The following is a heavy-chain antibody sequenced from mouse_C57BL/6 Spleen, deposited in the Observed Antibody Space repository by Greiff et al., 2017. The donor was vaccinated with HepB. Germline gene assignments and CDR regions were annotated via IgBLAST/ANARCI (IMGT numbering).Heavy chain of an antibody. CDR3: ARPYDYNEVDY. J-gene: IGHJ2*01. D-gene: IGHD2-4*01. V-gene: IGHV5-6*01. CDR2: ISSGGSYT. Sequence: EVMLVESGGDLVKPGGSLKLSCAASGFTFSSYGMSWVRQTPDKRLEWVATISSGGSYTYYPDSVKGRFTISRDNAKNTLYLQMSSLKSEDTAMYYCARPYDYNEVDYWGQGTTLTVSS. CDR1: GFTFSSYG.